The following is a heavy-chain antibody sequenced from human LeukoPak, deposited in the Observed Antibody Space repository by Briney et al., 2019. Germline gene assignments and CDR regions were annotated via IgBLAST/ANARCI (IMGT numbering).Heavy chain of an antibody. CDR3: ARLVVSPRIKAITGRGRYFDL. D-gene: IGHD1-20*01. J-gene: IGHJ2*01. Sequence: SETLSLTCAVYGGSFSGYYWSWIRQPPGKGLEWIGEINHSGSTNYNPSLKSRVTISVDTSKNQFSLKLSSVTAADTAVYYCARLVVSPRIKAITGRGRYFDLWGRGTLVTVSS. CDR2: INHSGST. CDR1: GGSFSGYY. V-gene: IGHV4-34*01.